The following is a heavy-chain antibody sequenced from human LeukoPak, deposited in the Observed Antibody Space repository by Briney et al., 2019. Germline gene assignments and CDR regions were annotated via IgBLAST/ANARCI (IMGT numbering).Heavy chain of an antibody. CDR3: AKALGYFFDI. V-gene: IGHV3-30*18. CDR1: GFTFDNYG. CDR2: ISYDGRNK. J-gene: IGHJ3*02. Sequence: GKSLRLSCAASGFTFDNYGMHWVRQAPGKGLEWVAVISYDGRNKHYPDSVKGRFTISRDNSKNTLYLQMNSLRAEDTAVYYCAKALGYFFDIWGQGTMVTVSS. D-gene: IGHD1-1*01.